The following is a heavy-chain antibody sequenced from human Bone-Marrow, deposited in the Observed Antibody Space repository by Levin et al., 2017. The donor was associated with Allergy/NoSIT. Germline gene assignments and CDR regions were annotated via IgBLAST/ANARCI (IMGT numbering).Heavy chain of an antibody. V-gene: IGHV3-33*01. D-gene: IGHD3-22*01. CDR2: IWYDGSNK. J-gene: IGHJ4*02. Sequence: GESLKISCAASGFTFSSYGMHWVRQAPGKGLEWVAVIWYDGSNKYYADSVKGRFTISRDNSKNTLYLQMNSLRAEDTAVYYCAREGSGYYFDYWGQGTLVTVSS. CDR3: AREGSGYYFDY. CDR1: GFTFSSYG.